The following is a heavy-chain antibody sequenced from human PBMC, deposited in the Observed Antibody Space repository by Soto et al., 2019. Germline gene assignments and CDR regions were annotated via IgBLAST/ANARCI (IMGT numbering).Heavy chain of an antibody. V-gene: IGHV1-69*13. CDR2: IIPIFGTA. CDR3: ARASEWELPYYYYYYGMDV. D-gene: IGHD1-26*01. J-gene: IGHJ6*02. Sequence: SVKVSCKASGGTFSSYAISWVRQAPGQGLEWMGGIIPIFGTANYAQKFQGRVTITADESTSTAYMELSSLRSEDTAVYYCARASEWELPYYYYYYGMDVWGQGTTVTVSS. CDR1: GGTFSSYA.